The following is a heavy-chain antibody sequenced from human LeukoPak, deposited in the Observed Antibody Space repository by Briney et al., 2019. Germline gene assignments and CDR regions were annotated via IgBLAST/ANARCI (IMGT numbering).Heavy chain of an antibody. CDR3: ARGYDVGDYVPYTY. Sequence: SVKVSCKVSGGTLSSVTITWVRKAPGQGLEWMGGIIPILGSTNYAQKFQGRVTNTADDSTSTAHMEVTSLTSDDTAVYYCARGYDVGDYVPYTYWGQGTLVIVSS. CDR1: GGTLSSVT. CDR2: IIPILGST. V-gene: IGHV1-69*16. D-gene: IGHD4-17*01. J-gene: IGHJ4*02.